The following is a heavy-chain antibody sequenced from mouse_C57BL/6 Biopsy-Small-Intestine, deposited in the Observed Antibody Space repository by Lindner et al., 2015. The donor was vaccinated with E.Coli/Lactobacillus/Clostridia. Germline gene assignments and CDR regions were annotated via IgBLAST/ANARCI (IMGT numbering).Heavy chain of an antibody. CDR3: VRRDYSNYGGFAY. CDR1: GLSFNTYA. D-gene: IGHD2-5*01. J-gene: IGHJ3*01. CDR2: IRSKSNNYAT. Sequence: VQLQESGGGLVQPKGSLKLSCAASGLSFNTYAMNWVRQAPGKGLEWVARIRSKSNNYATYYADSVKDRFTISRDDSESMLYLQMNNLKTEDTAMYYCVRRDYSNYGGFAYWGQGTLVTVSA. V-gene: IGHV10-1*01.